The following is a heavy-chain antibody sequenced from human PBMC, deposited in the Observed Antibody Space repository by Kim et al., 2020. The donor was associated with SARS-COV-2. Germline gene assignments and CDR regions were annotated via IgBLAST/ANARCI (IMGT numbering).Heavy chain of an antibody. V-gene: IGHV3-11*01. CDR2: ISSSGSTI. CDR1: GFTFSDYY. Sequence: GGSLRLSCAASGFTFSDYYMSWIRQAPGKGLEWVSYISSSGSTIYYADSVKGRFTISRDNAKNSLYLQMNSLRAEDTAVYYCARAFSERSITMIDPLAFDIWGQGTMVTVSS. J-gene: IGHJ3*02. D-gene: IGHD3-22*01. CDR3: ARAFSERSITMIDPLAFDI.